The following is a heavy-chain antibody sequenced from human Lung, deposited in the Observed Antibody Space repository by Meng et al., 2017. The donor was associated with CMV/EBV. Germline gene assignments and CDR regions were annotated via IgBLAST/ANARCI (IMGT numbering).Heavy chain of an antibody. CDR3: ARVQFLEKPNDAFNI. D-gene: IGHD2-21*01. Sequence: ASXXVSXNASGYTFIGYHIHWVRQAPGQGLEWMGWINPNPNFDDTAYAQKFQGRVTITRDMSISTAYMELTRLRPDDTAVYYCARVQFLEKPNDAFNILGQGXMVTVSS. J-gene: IGHJ3*02. V-gene: IGHV1-2*02. CDR2: INPNPNFDDT. CDR1: GYTFIGYH.